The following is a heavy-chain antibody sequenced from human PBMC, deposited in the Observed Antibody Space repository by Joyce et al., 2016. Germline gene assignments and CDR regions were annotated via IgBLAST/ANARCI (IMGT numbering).Heavy chain of an antibody. CDR3: ASGFNFKGRSFFDY. Sequence: QLQLQESGSGLVKPSQTLSLTCAVSGASVSSGGYSWSWIRQPPGKGLEWIGYIYHNESTYYSPALKSQVTISVDRSKNQFSLKLASVTAADTAVYYCASGFNFKGRSFFDYWGQGALVTVSS. J-gene: IGHJ4*02. D-gene: IGHD3-10*01. V-gene: IGHV4-30-2*01. CDR1: GASVSSGGYS. CDR2: IYHNEST.